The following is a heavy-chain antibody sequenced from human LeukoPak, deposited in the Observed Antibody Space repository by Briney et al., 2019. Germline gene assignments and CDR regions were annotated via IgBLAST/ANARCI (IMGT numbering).Heavy chain of an antibody. CDR1: GGSFSGYY. J-gene: IGHJ4*02. V-gene: IGHV4-34*01. Sequence: SGALSVTCAGYGGSFSGYYWRWIRQPPGKGREGMGEINRSGSSKYNPSLKRRVTISVGTSKNQCSLRLSSVTAADTAVYYCARLDPSYYYDSSGYYRYWGQGNLVTVSS. CDR2: INRSGSS. CDR3: ARLDPSYYYDSSGYYRY. D-gene: IGHD3-22*01.